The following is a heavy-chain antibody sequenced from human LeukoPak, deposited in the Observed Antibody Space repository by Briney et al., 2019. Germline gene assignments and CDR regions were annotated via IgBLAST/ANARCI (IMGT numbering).Heavy chain of an antibody. CDR2: IIPIFGTA. V-gene: IGHV1-69*05. CDR1: GGTFSSYA. Sequence: SVKVSCKASGGTFSSYAISWVRQAPGQGLEWMGGIIPIFGTANYAQKFQGRVTITTDESTSTAYMELSSLRSDDTAVYYCARDEEYCGGDCYSNFSDYWGQGTLVTVSS. D-gene: IGHD2-21*01. J-gene: IGHJ4*02. CDR3: ARDEEYCGGDCYSNFSDY.